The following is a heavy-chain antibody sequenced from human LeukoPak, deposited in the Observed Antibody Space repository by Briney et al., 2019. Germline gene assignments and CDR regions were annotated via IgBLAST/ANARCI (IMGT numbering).Heavy chain of an antibody. J-gene: IGHJ4*02. CDR3: AILYDFWSAYLVD. CDR1: GSTFSTSA. CDR2: LSGSGGNT. Sequence: GGSLRLSCAASGSTFSTSAMTWVRQAPGRGLEWVSGLSGSGGNTLYADSVKGRFTISRDNSKNTLYLQMNSLRADDSALYYCAILYDFWSAYLVDWGQGTLVTVSS. V-gene: IGHV3-23*01. D-gene: IGHD3-3*01.